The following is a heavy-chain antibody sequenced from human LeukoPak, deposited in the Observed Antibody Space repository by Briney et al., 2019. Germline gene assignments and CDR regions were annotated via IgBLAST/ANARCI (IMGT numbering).Heavy chain of an antibody. V-gene: IGHV4-61*01. D-gene: IGHD6-19*01. J-gene: IGHJ5*01. CDR3: AREGGRQWLVSGALDS. Sequence: SETLSLTCTVSDDSVSSSRYYWTWIRQPPGKGPKWIGYIYHGSATYNPSLESRVTLSMGTSKNQYSLKMTSVTAADTAVYYCAREGGRQWLVSGALDSWGQGTLVTVSS. CDR1: DDSVSSSRYY. CDR2: IYHGSA.